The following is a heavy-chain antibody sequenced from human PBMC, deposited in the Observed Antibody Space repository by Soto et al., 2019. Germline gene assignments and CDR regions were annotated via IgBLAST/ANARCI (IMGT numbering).Heavy chain of an antibody. J-gene: IGHJ3*02. CDR2: ISVSGGST. CDR3: ARVLRFLEWLHDAFDI. V-gene: IGHV3-23*01. CDR1: RFTFSSYA. Sequence: GGSLRLSCAASRFTFSSYAMCWVRQAPGKGLEWVSSISVSGGSTYYADSVKGRFTISRDNAKNTLYLQTNSLRAEDTAVYYCARVLRFLEWLHDAFDIWGQGTMVTVSS. D-gene: IGHD3-3*01.